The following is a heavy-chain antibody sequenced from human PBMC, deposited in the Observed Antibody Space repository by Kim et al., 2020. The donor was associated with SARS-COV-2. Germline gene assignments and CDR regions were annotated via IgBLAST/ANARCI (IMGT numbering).Heavy chain of an antibody. CDR3: ARDRYCSSTSCYMNGRIAAAGPYYYYGMDV. D-gene: IGHD2-2*02. CDR2: IYHSGST. Sequence: SETLSLTCAVSGGSISSSNWWSWVRQPPGKGLEWIGEIYHSGSTNYNPSLKSRVTISVDKSKNQFSLKLSSVTAADTAVYYCARDRYCSSTSCYMNGRIAAAGPYYYYGMDVWGQGTTVTVSS. J-gene: IGHJ6*02. CDR1: GGSISSSNW. V-gene: IGHV4-4*02.